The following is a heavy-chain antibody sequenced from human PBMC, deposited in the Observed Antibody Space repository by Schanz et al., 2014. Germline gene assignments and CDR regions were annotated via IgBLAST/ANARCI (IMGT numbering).Heavy chain of an antibody. V-gene: IGHV3-23*04. D-gene: IGHD3-22*01. CDR2: ISGSGGDT. J-gene: IGHJ4*02. Sequence: VQLVESGGGLVQPGGSLRLSCAASGFSFSIFAMTWVRQAPGQGLEWVSTISGSGGDTYPADSVKGRFTISRDNSENTLYLQMNSLRAEDTAVYYCAKQHGVIQQVSDYWGQGTLVTVSS. CDR1: GFSFSIFA. CDR3: AKQHGVIQQVSDY.